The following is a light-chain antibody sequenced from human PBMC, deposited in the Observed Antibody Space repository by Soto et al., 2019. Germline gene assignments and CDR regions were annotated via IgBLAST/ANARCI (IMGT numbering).Light chain of an antibody. CDR3: QWRSDWPPRLT. CDR2: DAS. CDR1: ASIGIY. Sequence: EVVLTQSPATLSLSPGERDTLSCRASASIGIYLAWYQHKLGQAPKLLIYDASHRAIGIPGRFSGDGSGTDFTLTISSLEPEDFAVYYCQWRSDWPPRLTFGGGTKVEIK. V-gene: IGKV3-11*01. J-gene: IGKJ4*01.